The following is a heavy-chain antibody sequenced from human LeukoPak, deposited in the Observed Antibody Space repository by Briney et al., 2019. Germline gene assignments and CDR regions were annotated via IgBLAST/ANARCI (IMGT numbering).Heavy chain of an antibody. J-gene: IGHJ4*02. CDR2: ISGNGASI. CDR3: AKGSNYYDSTGYSPAPGD. V-gene: IGHV3-23*01. Sequence: GGSLRLSCAASGPSFRSYGMSWVRQAPGQGLEWVSSISGNGASIYYADSVKGRFTISRDNSKNTLHLQMNGLRAEDTAVYFCAKGSNYYDSTGYSPAPGDWGQGTLVTVSS. D-gene: IGHD3-22*01. CDR1: GPSFRSYG.